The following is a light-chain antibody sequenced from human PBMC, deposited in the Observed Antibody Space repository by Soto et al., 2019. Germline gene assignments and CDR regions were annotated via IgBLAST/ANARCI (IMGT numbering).Light chain of an antibody. CDR2: AAS. J-gene: IGKJ5*01. CDR3: QQSYSSSIT. Sequence: EIQMTQSPPSLSTSVGDRVTITCRASQSISSYLNWYQQKPGKAPKLLIYAASSLQSGVPSRFSGSGSGTDFTLTISSLQPEDFATYYCQQSYSSSITFGQGTRLEIK. CDR1: QSISSY. V-gene: IGKV1-39*01.